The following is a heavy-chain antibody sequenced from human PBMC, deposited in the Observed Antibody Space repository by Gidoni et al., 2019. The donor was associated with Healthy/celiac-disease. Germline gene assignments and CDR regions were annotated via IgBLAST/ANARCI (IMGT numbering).Heavy chain of an antibody. D-gene: IGHD3-22*01. J-gene: IGHJ3*02. CDR1: GFTFGNAW. V-gene: IGHV3-15*07. CDR2: IKSKTDGGTT. CDR3: TTLYYYDSSGYSAFDI. Sequence: EGRLVAYGAGLVRPGGSLGFSAAASGFTFGNAWWNWVRQAPGKGLEWVGRIKSKTDGGTTDYAAPVKGRFTISRDDSKNTLYLQMNSLKTEDTAVYYCTTLYYYDSSGYSAFDIWGQGTMVTVSS.